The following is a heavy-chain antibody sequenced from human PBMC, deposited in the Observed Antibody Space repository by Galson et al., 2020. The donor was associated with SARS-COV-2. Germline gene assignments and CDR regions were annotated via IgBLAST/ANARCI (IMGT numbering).Heavy chain of an antibody. Sequence: SETLSLTCTVSGVSISSNNYYWGWIRQPPGEGLEWIGSIYYSGNTYYNPSLKSRVTISVDTSKNQFFLKLTSVTAADTAVYYCGRRWRTGSYWALDYWGQGSLVTVSS. CDR3: GRRWRTGSYWALDY. D-gene: IGHD1-26*01. CDR2: IYYSGNT. CDR1: GVSISSNNYY. J-gene: IGHJ4*02. V-gene: IGHV4-39*01.